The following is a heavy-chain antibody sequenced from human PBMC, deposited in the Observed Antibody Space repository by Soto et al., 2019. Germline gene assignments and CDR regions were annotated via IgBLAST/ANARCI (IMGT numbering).Heavy chain of an antibody. D-gene: IGHD6-19*01. CDR2: IKPDGTEK. CDR1: GFTFSDYY. V-gene: IGHV3-7*05. Sequence: GGSLRLSCAASGFTFSDYYMDWVRQAPGKGLEWVANIKPDGTEKYYVNSVKGRFTISRDNAKDSLYLQLSSLRVEDTAVYYCARDQGAVALDAWGQGTLVTVSS. J-gene: IGHJ5*02. CDR3: ARDQGAVALDA.